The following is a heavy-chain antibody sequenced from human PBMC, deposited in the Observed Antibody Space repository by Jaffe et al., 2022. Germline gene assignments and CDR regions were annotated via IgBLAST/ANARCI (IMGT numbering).Heavy chain of an antibody. D-gene: IGHD6-19*01. CDR1: GFTFDDYA. V-gene: IGHV3-9*01. CDR2: ISWNSGSI. CDR3: ANTLSGPELYSSGWYRGDFDL. J-gene: IGHJ2*01. Sequence: EVQLVESGGGLVQPGRSLRLSCAASGFTFDDYAMHWVRQAPGKGLEWVSGISWNSGSIGYADSVKGRFTISRDNAKNSLYLQMNSLRAEDTALYYCANTLSGPELYSSGWYRGDFDLWGRGTLVTVSS.